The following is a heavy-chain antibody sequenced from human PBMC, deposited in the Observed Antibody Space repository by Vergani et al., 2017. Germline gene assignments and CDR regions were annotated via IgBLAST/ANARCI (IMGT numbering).Heavy chain of an antibody. Sequence: QVHLVESGGGLVKPGGSLRLSCAASGFKFSDYYMSWIRQAPGKGLEWVSYISSGGGAIYHADSVKGRFTISRDNAKSSLYLQMNSLRAEDTAVYYCAKDGSTVPYIDYWGQGTLVTVSS. CDR1: GFKFSDYY. J-gene: IGHJ4*02. V-gene: IGHV3-11*04. CDR2: ISSGGGAI. CDR3: AKDGSTVPYIDY. D-gene: IGHD1-26*01.